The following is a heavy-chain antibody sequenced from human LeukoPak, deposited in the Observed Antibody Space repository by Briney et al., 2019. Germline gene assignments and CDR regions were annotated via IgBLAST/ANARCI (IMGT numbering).Heavy chain of an antibody. CDR2: INHSGST. CDR3: ARAPDIVVVPVYWFDP. V-gene: IGHV4-34*01. D-gene: IGHD2-2*01. J-gene: IGHJ5*02. CDR1: GGSFSGYY. Sequence: SETLSLTCAVYGGSFSGYYWSCIRQPPGKGLEWIGEINHSGSTNYNPSLKSRVTISVDTSKNQFSLKLSSVTAADTAVYYCARAPDIVVVPVYWFDPWGQGTLVTVSS.